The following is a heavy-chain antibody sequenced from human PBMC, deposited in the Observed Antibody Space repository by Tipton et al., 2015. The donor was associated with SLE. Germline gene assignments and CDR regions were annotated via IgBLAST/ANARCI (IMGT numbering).Heavy chain of an antibody. CDR1: GGSFSGYY. J-gene: IGHJ4*02. D-gene: IGHD6-13*01. CDR2: IYYSGST. V-gene: IGHV4-59*12. CDR3: ARGWYLYYFDY. Sequence: TLSLTCAVYGGSFSGYYWSWIRQPPGKGLEWIGYIYYSGSTNYNPSLKSRVTISVDTSKNQFSLKLSSVTAADTAVYYCARGWYLYYFDYWGQGTLVTAS.